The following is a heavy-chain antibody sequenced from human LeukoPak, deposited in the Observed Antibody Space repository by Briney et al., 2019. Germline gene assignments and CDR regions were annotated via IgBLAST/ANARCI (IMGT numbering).Heavy chain of an antibody. CDR3: ARVPGLRLGELSFDY. Sequence: ASVKVSCKASGYTFTSYGISWVRQAPGQGLEWMGWISVYNGNTNYAQKLQGRVTMTTDTSTSTAYMELRSLRSDDTAVYYCARVPGLRLGELSFDYWGQGTLVTVSS. J-gene: IGHJ4*02. CDR1: GYTFTSYG. D-gene: IGHD3-16*02. V-gene: IGHV1-18*01. CDR2: ISVYNGNT.